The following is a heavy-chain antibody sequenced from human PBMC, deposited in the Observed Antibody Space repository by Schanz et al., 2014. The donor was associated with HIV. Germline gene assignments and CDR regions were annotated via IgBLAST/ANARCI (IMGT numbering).Heavy chain of an antibody. CDR3: ARQGLRFSFWLDY. J-gene: IGHJ4*02. Sequence: QVQLVESGGGVVQPGRSLRLSCAASGFTFNSYGMHWVRQAPGKGLEWVSVIWNDGSNTFYADSVKGRFTISRDNSKKTVFLQMNNLRAEDTAVYGCARQGLRFSFWLDYWGQGTPVTVS. CDR2: IWNDGSNT. V-gene: IGHV3-33*01. CDR1: GFTFNSYG. D-gene: IGHD4-17*01.